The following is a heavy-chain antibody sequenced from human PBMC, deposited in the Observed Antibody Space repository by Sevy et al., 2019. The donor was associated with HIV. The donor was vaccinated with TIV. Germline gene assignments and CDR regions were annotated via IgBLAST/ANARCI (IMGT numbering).Heavy chain of an antibody. CDR3: ARDPTYYYGSSLRGGWFDP. V-gene: IGHV3-21*01. D-gene: IGHD3-10*01. J-gene: IGHJ5*02. Sequence: GGSLRLSCAASGFTFSSYSTNWVRQAPGKGLEWVSSISSSSSYIYYADSVKGRFTISRDNAKNSLYLQMNSLRAEDTAVYYCARDPTYYYGSSLRGGWFDPWGQGTLVTVSS. CDR1: GFTFSSYS. CDR2: ISSSSSYI.